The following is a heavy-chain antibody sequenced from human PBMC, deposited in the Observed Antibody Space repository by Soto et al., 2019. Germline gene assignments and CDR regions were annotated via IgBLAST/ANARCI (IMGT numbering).Heavy chain of an antibody. CDR1: GGSISGYY. CDR3: TGDGDGRMTTNPYYYYGMDV. J-gene: IGHJ6*02. V-gene: IGHV4-59*01. D-gene: IGHD2-21*02. Sequence: SETLSLTCTVSGGSISGYYWSWIRQPPGKGLEWIGNVYYSGGAKYNPSVKRRVSISVDTSKNQFSLNLSSVTAADTAVYYCTGDGDGRMTTNPYYYYGMDVWGPGITVTVSS. CDR2: VYYSGGA.